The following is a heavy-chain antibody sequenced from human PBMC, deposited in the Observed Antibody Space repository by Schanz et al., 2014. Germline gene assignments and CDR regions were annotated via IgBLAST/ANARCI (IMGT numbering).Heavy chain of an antibody. CDR2: ISRDGTTS. Sequence: VQLVESGGGVVRPGRSLRLSCAASGFTFNNYGMHWVRQAPGKGLEWLSYISRDGTTSYYADSVKGRFTISRDNAKNSLYLQMNSLRAEDTAVYYCARESPFGGDCFSHWGQGTLVTVSS. CDR3: ARESPFGGDCFSH. J-gene: IGHJ4*02. D-gene: IGHD2-21*01. V-gene: IGHV3-48*04. CDR1: GFTFNNYG.